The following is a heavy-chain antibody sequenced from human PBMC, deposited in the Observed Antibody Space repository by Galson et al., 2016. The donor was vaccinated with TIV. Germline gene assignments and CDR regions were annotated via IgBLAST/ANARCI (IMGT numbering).Heavy chain of an antibody. CDR3: ARGGSGSAIYY. V-gene: IGHV1-69*04. J-gene: IGHJ4*02. CDR2: IIPILGIT. Sequence: SVKVSCKASRGTFSSYAIGWVRQAPGQGLEWMGRIIPILGITNYAQKFQGRVTITVDEFTSTANMELSSLKSDDTAVYYCARGGSGSAIYYWGQGILVTVSS. CDR1: RGTFSSYA. D-gene: IGHD1-26*01.